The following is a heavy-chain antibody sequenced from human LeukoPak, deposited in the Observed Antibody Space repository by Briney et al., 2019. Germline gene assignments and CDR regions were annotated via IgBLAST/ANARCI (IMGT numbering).Heavy chain of an antibody. CDR1: GFTFSNYE. J-gene: IGHJ4*02. V-gene: IGHV3-21*01. D-gene: IGHD2-8*01. CDR3: ARTYGEEGGQRFDH. Sequence: GGSLRLSCAASGFTFSNYELNWVRQAPGKGLEWVSSISSSSSNIYYADSVKGRFTISRENAKNSLYLQMNSLRAEDTAVYYCARTYGEEGGQRFDHWGQGTLVTVSS. CDR2: ISSSSSNI.